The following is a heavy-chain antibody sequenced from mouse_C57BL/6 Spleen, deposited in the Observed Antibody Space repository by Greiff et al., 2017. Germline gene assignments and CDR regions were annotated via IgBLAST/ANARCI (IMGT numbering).Heavy chain of an antibody. CDR2: IYPGSGST. Sequence: VQLQQPGAELVKPGASVKMSCKASGYTFTSYWITWVKQRPGQGLEWIGDIYPGSGSTKYNENFKCKATLTVDTSTSPAYMQLSSLTSEDSAVYYCARRGITTVVYLYFDVWGTGTTVTVSS. V-gene: IGHV1-55*01. J-gene: IGHJ1*03. D-gene: IGHD1-1*01. CDR3: ARRGITTVVYLYFDV. CDR1: GYTFTSYW.